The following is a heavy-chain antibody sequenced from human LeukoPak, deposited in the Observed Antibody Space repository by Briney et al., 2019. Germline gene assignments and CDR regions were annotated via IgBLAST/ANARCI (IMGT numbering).Heavy chain of an antibody. CDR3: AKGIQWELPLEY. CDR1: GFTFSSYA. V-gene: IGHV3-23*01. D-gene: IGHD1-26*01. Sequence: GGSLRLSGAASGFTFSSYAMSWVRQAPGTGLEWVSAISISGGSTYYAGSVKGRFTISRDKSKNTLYLQMNTLRAEDTAIYYCAKGIQWELPLEYWGQGTLVTVSS. CDR2: ISISGGST. J-gene: IGHJ4*02.